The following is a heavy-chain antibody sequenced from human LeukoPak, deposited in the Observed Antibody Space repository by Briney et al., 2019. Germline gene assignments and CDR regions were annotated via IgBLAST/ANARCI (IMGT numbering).Heavy chain of an antibody. CDR1: GFRFADYS. Sequence: GGSLRLSCAASGFRFADYSMSWVRQAPGKGLEWVAGLGRSGEYKYYADSVKGRFTISRDNSKDTVSLQMNSLRAEDSAIYFCVKDRPCETCMPMDAWGQGTTVTVSS. V-gene: IGHV3-23*01. J-gene: IGHJ6*02. CDR2: LGRSGEYK. CDR3: VKDRPCETCMPMDA. D-gene: IGHD2-2*01.